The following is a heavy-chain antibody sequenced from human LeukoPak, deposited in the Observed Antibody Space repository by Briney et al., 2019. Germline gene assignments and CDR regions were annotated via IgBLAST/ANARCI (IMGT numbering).Heavy chain of an antibody. CDR2: IYHSGST. D-gene: IGHD3-22*01. V-gene: IGHV4-30-2*01. Sequence: SETLSLTCAVSGGSISSGGSSWSWIRQPPGKGLEWIGYIYHSGSTYYNPSLKSRVTISVDRSKNQFSLKLSSVTAADTAVYYCARGGYYDSSGYHRSAPDYWGQGTLVTVSS. CDR1: GGSISSGGSS. CDR3: ARGGYYDSSGYHRSAPDY. J-gene: IGHJ4*02.